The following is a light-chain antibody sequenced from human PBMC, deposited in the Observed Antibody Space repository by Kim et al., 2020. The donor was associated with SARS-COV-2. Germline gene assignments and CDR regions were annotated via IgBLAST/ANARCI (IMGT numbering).Light chain of an antibody. CDR1: QGVTRNY. CDR2: AAS. CDR3: QQYGGSPSFT. J-gene: IGKJ5*01. Sequence: PGDGATPSCRANQGVTRNYLAWYQQRPGQAPRLLIYAASKRAEGIPDRFSGSGSVADFTLTISRLEPEDFAVYYCQQYGGSPSFTFGQGTRLEIK. V-gene: IGKV3-20*01.